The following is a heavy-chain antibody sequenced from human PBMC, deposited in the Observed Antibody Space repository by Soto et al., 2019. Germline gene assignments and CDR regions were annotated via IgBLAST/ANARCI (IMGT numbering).Heavy chain of an antibody. Sequence: GGSLRLSCAASGFTFSSYWMSWVRQAPGKGLEWVANIKQDGSEKYYVDSVKGRFTISRDNAKNSLYLQMNSLRAEDTAVYYCARDLKVVGAYPGFDPWGQGTLVTVSS. D-gene: IGHD1-26*01. CDR1: GFTFSSYW. CDR2: IKQDGSEK. V-gene: IGHV3-7*03. CDR3: ARDLKVVGAYPGFDP. J-gene: IGHJ5*02.